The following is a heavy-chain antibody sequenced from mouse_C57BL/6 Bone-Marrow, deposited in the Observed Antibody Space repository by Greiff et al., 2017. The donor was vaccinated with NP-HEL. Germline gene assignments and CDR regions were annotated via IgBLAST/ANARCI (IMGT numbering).Heavy chain of an antibody. Sequence: VQLLQSGPELVKPGASVKLSCTASGYAFSSSWMNWVRQRPGKGLEWIGRIYPGDGDTYYHGKVKGQATLTTDKSSSTAYMQLSNLASEDSAVYFCARKDYYGSTWFAYWGQGTLATVSA. J-gene: IGHJ3*01. CDR2: IYPGDGDT. V-gene: IGHV1-82*01. CDR1: GYAFSSSW. D-gene: IGHD1-1*01. CDR3: ARKDYYGSTWFAY.